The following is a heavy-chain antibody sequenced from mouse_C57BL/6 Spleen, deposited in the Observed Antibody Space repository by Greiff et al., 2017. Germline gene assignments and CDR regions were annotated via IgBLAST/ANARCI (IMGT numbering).Heavy chain of an antibody. CDR2: IYPGDGDT. J-gene: IGHJ4*01. CDR1: GYAFSSYW. CDR3: ARRGTHYAMDY. Sequence: QVQLKESGAELVKPGASVKISCKASGYAFSSYWMNWVKQRPGKGLEWIGQIYPGDGDTNYNGKFKGKDTLTADKSSSTAYMQLSSLTSEDSAVYFCARRGTHYAMDYWGQGTSVTVSS. V-gene: IGHV1-80*01. D-gene: IGHD2-14*01.